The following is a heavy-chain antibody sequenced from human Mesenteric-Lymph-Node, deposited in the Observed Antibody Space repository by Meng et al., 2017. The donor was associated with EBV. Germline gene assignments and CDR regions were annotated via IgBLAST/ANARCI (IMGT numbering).Heavy chain of an antibody. CDR1: GYIFTSFA. V-gene: IGHV7-4-1*02. Sequence: HVQLVQSGSELKKPGASVKVSCRASGYIFTSFAMNWVRQAPGQGLEWMGWINAYTGKATYAQVFTGRFVFSLDTSVDTAYLEINSLTLEDTAVYFCARDLDGSYVSYWGQGTLVTVSS. CDR2: INAYTGKA. D-gene: IGHD3-16*01. J-gene: IGHJ4*02. CDR3: ARDLDGSYVSY.